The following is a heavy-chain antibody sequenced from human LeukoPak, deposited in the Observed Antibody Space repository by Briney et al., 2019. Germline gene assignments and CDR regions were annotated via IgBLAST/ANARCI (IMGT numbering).Heavy chain of an antibody. Sequence: PSETLSLTCTVSGGSISSGGYYWSWIRQPPEKGLEWIGYIYHSGSTYYNPSLKSRVTISVDRSKNQFSLKLSSVTAADTAVYYCARIVVPAATTLLFDYWGQGTLVTVSS. CDR1: GGSISSGGYY. D-gene: IGHD2-2*01. CDR3: ARIVVPAATTLLFDY. J-gene: IGHJ4*02. CDR2: IYHSGST. V-gene: IGHV4-30-2*01.